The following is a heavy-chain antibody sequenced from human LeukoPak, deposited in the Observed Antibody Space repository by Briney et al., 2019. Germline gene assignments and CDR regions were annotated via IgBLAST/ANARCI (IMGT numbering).Heavy chain of an antibody. CDR1: GYSTSSGYY. V-gene: IGHV4-38-2*01. J-gene: IGHJ4*02. D-gene: IGHD3-16*02. Sequence: SETLSLTCAVSGYSTSSGYYWGWIRQPPGKGLEWIGSIYHSGSTYYNPSLKSRVTISVDTSKNQFSLKLSSVTAADTAVYYCANIVSNYWGQGTLVTVSS. CDR2: IYHSGST. CDR3: ANIVSNY.